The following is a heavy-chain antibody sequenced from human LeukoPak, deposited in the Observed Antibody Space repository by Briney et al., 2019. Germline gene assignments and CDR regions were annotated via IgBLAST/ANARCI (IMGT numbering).Heavy chain of an antibody. CDR1: GGSISSYY. J-gene: IGHJ5*02. Sequence: PSETLSLTCTVSGGSISSYYWSWIRQPPGKGLEWIGYIYYSGSTYYNPSLKSRVTISVDTSKNQFSLKLSSVTAADTAVYYCARDRITIFGVVQNWFDPWGQGTLVTVSS. CDR2: IYYSGST. CDR3: ARDRITIFGVVQNWFDP. D-gene: IGHD3-3*01. V-gene: IGHV4-30-4*08.